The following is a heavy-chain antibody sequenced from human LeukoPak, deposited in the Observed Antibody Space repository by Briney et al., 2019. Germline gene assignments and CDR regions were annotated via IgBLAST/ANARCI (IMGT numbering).Heavy chain of an antibody. CDR2: ISYEGSSK. CDR3: AKAIYYYYDSSGYSPFDY. J-gene: IGHJ4*02. V-gene: IGHV3-30*18. CDR1: GFTFSRYD. D-gene: IGHD3-22*01. Sequence: GRSLRLSCAASGFTFSRYDMYWVRQAPGKGLEWVAVISYEGSSKYYADTVKGRFTISGDNSKDTLYLQMNSLRADDTAVYYCAKAIYYYYDSSGYSPFDYWGQGTLVTVSS.